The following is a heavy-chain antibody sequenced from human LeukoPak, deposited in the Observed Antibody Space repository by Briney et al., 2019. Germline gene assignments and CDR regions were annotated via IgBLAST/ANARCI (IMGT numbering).Heavy chain of an antibody. J-gene: IGHJ6*03. V-gene: IGHV4-38-2*02. CDR3: ARTDYYYYMDV. CDR2: IYHSGST. Sequence: PSETLSLTCTVSGYSISSGYYWGWIRQPPGKGLEWIGSIYHSGSTYYNPSLKSRVTISVDTSKNQFSQKLSSVTAADTAVYYCARTDYYYYMDVWGKGTTVTVSS. CDR1: GYSISSGYY.